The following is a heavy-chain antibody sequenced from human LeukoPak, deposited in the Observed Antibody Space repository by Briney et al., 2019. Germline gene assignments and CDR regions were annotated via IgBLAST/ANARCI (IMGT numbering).Heavy chain of an antibody. J-gene: IGHJ4*02. CDR2: IYSGGST. CDR3: ASQWGSYRLLDY. Sequence: GGSLRLSCAASGFTFSSYAMSWVRQAPGKGLEWVSVIYSGGSTYYADSVKGRFTISRDNSKNTLYLQMNSLRAEDTAVYYCASQWGSYRLLDYWGQGTLVTVSS. D-gene: IGHD3-16*02. CDR1: GFTFSSYA. V-gene: IGHV3-53*01.